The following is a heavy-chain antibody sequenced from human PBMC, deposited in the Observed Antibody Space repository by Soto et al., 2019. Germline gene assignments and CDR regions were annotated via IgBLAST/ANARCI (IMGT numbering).Heavy chain of an antibody. Sequence: PSEPLSLTCTVSGGSISNGGYYWSWIRQHPGKGLEWIGYIYYSGSTYYNPSLKSRVTISVDTSKNQFSLKLSSVTAADTAVYYCARVAGVEVTAIYLNDYYGMDDWGPGTTVTVSS. D-gene: IGHD2-21*02. CDR2: IYYSGST. CDR1: GGSISNGGYY. CDR3: ARVAGVEVTAIYLNDYYGMDD. V-gene: IGHV4-31*03. J-gene: IGHJ6*02.